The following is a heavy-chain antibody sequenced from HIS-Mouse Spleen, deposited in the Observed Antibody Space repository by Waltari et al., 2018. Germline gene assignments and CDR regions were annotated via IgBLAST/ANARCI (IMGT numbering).Heavy chain of an antibody. Sequence: QVQLVQSGAEVKKPGASVKVSCKASGYTFTGYYMHWVRQAPGQGLEWMGWSNPNSGGTNYAKKSQGRVTMTRDTSISTAYMELSRLRSDDTAVYYCARLGVFDYWGQGTLVTVSS. CDR2: SNPNSGGT. D-gene: IGHD2-8*01. V-gene: IGHV1-2*02. CDR1: GYTFTGYY. CDR3: ARLGVFDY. J-gene: IGHJ4*02.